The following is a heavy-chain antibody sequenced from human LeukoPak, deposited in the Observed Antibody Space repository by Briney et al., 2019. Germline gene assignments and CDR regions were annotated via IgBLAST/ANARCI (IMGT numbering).Heavy chain of an antibody. CDR2: IKLDGSEK. J-gene: IGHJ4*02. CDR1: GXTFTNYW. V-gene: IGHV3-7*04. CDR3: ARDGFGSGSHDY. Sequence: PGGSLRLSCAASGXTFTNYWMTWVRQGPGKGLEWVGDIKLDGSEKSYGDSVKGRFTISRDNAKNSLYLQMNSLRAEDTAVYHCARDGFGSGSHDYWGQGTLVTVSS. D-gene: IGHD3-10*01.